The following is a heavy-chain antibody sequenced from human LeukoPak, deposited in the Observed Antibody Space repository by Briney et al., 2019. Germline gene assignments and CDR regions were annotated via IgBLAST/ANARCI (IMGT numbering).Heavy chain of an antibody. J-gene: IGHJ4*02. CDR2: IYYSGST. Sequence: SETLSLTCTVSGGSISSYYWSWIRQPPGKGLEWIGYIYYSGSTNYNPSLKSRVTISVDTSKNQFSLKLSSVTAADTAVYYCARGGSGYTIDYWGQGTLVTVSS. CDR1: GGSISSYY. D-gene: IGHD3-3*01. CDR3: ARGGSGYTIDY. V-gene: IGHV4-59*01.